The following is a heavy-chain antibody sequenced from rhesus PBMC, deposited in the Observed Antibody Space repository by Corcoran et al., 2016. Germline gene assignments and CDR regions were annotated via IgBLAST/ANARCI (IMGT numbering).Heavy chain of an antibody. J-gene: IGHJ4*01. D-gene: IGHD2-39*02. Sequence: QVQLQESGPGLVKPSETLSLTCAVSGGSISSSYYYWSWIRQAPGKGLEWIGYISYSGSTSYNPSLKSRVTISRDTSKNQVSLKLGSVTAADTAVYYCARDIVVVVSATRGRYSKLQYWGQGVLVTVSS. CDR1: GGSISSSYYY. CDR2: ISYSGST. CDR3: ARDIVVVVSATRGRYSKLQY. V-gene: IGHV4-122*02.